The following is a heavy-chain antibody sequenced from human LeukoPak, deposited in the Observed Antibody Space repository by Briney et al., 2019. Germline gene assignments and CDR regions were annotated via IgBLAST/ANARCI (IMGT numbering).Heavy chain of an antibody. J-gene: IGHJ6*02. CDR2: IYYSGST. CDR3: ARDSCSSTSRDKSMDV. D-gene: IGHD2-2*01. V-gene: IGHV4-59*01. CDR1: GGSISSYY. Sequence: SETLSLTCTVSGGSISSYYWSWIRQPPGKGLEWIGYIYYSGSTNYNPSLKSRVTISVDTSKNQFSLKLSSVTAADTAVYYCARDSCSSTSRDKSMDVWGQGTTVTVSS.